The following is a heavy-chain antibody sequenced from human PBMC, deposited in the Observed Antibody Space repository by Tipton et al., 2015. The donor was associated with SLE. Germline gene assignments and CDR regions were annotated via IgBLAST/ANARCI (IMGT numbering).Heavy chain of an antibody. CDR2: VHHSGNK. V-gene: IGHV4-31*03. J-gene: IGHJ4*02. CDR1: GASISGGDYY. Sequence: TLSLTCTVSGASISGGDYYWNWIRQQPGEGPQWIGFVHHSGNKFHSPSLKSRLSIVLDTSTKQVSLTLHSVTVADTAVYYCARAPGSSTLRFNLWGQGTLVTVS. CDR3: ARAPGSSTLRFNL. D-gene: IGHD3-3*01.